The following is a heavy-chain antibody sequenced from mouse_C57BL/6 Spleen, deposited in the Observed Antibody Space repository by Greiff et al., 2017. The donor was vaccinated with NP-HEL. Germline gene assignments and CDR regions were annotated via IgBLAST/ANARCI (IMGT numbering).Heavy chain of an antibody. Sequence: QVHVKQPGAELVRPGTSVKLSCKASGYTFTSYWMHWVKQRPGQGLEWIGVIDPSDSYTNYNQKFKGKATLTVDTSSSTAYMQLSSLTSEDSAVYYCARKGGSSGYDHYFDYWGQGTTLTVSS. CDR1: GYTFTSYW. CDR2: IDPSDSYT. CDR3: ARKGGSSGYDHYFDY. J-gene: IGHJ2*01. D-gene: IGHD3-2*02. V-gene: IGHV1-59*01.